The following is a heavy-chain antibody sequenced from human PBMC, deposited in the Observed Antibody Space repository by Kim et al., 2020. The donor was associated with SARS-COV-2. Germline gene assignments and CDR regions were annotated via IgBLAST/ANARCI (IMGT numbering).Heavy chain of an antibody. J-gene: IGHJ6*02. Sequence: SETLSLTCTVSGGSISSSSYYWAWIRQPPGKGLEWIGSIYYSGSTYNNPSLKSRVTISVDTSKNQFSLKLSSVTAADTAVYYCARDSVDIAGYCSGGSCSNGMDVWGQGTTVTVSS. CDR1: GGSISSSSYY. CDR2: IYYSGST. CDR3: ARDSVDIAGYCSGGSCSNGMDV. V-gene: IGHV4-39*02. D-gene: IGHD2-15*01.